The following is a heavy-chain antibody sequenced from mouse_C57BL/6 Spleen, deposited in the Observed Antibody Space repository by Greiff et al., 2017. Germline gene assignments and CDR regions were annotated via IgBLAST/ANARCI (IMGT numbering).Heavy chain of an antibody. CDR3: TRRAYGSSYNAMDY. CDR2: IDPETGGT. D-gene: IGHD1-1*01. J-gene: IGHJ4*01. V-gene: IGHV1-15*01. CDR1: GYTFTDYE. Sequence: SGAELVRPGASVTLSCKASGYTFTDYEMHWVKQTPVHGLEWIGAIDPETGGTAYNQKFKGKAILTADKSSSTAYMELRSLTSEDSAVYYCTRRAYGSSYNAMDYWGQGTSVTVSS.